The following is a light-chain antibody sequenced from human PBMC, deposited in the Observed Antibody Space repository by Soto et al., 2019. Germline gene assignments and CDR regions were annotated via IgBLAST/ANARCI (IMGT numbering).Light chain of an antibody. V-gene: IGLV2-14*01. J-gene: IGLJ2*01. CDR1: SSDIGGSYNY. CDR3: SSYTTSSVLEV. Sequence: QSALTQPASVSGSPGQSITISCTGTSSDIGGSYNYVSWYQQHPGKAPKLMIYGVSNRPSGVSNRFSGSKAANTASLTISGLQAEDDADYYCSSYTTSSVLEVFGGGTKLTVL. CDR2: GVS.